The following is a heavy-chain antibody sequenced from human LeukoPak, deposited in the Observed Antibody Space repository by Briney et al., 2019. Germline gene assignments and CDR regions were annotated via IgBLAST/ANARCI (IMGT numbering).Heavy chain of an antibody. V-gene: IGHV1-18*01. Sequence: KPGASVKVSCKASGYTFTSYGISWVRQAPGQGLEWMGWISAYNGNTNYAQKLQGRVTMTTDTPTTTAYMELRSLKSDDTAVYYCARVTSESVYCGADCYLNWGQGTLVTVSS. CDR1: GYTFTSYG. J-gene: IGHJ4*02. CDR3: ARVTSESVYCGADCYLN. CDR2: ISAYNGNT. D-gene: IGHD2-21*02.